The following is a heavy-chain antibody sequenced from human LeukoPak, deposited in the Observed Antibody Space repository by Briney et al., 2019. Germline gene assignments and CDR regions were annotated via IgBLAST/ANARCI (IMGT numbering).Heavy chain of an antibody. Sequence: ASVKVSCKASGYTFTGYYTHWVRQAPGQGLEWMGWIKPNSGGTNYAQKFQGRVTMTRDTSISTAYMELSRLRSDDTAVYYCARDPYCSGGSCPYDYWGQGTLVTVSS. V-gene: IGHV1-2*02. CDR1: GYTFTGYY. CDR2: IKPNSGGT. D-gene: IGHD2-15*01. J-gene: IGHJ4*02. CDR3: ARDPYCSGGSCPYDY.